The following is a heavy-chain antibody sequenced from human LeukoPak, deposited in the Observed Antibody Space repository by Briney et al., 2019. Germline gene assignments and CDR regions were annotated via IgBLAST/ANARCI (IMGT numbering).Heavy chain of an antibody. V-gene: IGHV3-74*03. CDR3: ARRSAARDAFDI. CDR2: IKSDGSST. J-gene: IGHJ3*02. D-gene: IGHD6-6*01. CDR1: GFTFSSYW. Sequence: TGGSLRLSCAASGFTFSSYWMHWVRQGPGKGLVWVSRIKSDGSSTTYADSVKGRFTISRDNAKNTLYLQMNSLRAEDTAVYCCARRSAARDAFDIWGQGTMVTVSS.